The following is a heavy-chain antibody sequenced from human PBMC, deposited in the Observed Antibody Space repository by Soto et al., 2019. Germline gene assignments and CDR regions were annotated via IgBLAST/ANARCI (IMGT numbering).Heavy chain of an antibody. CDR1: GLTFSSSA. J-gene: IGHJ4*02. CDR3: AKERTAADCFDY. D-gene: IGHD6-13*01. Sequence: ELQLLESGGGLVQPGGSLRLSCAASGLTFSSSAMSWVRQAPGKGLEWVSAISGSGGSTYYAYSVKGRFTISRDNSKNTLYLQMNSLRAEDTAIYYCAKERTAADCFDYWGQGTLVTVSS. V-gene: IGHV3-23*01. CDR2: ISGSGGST.